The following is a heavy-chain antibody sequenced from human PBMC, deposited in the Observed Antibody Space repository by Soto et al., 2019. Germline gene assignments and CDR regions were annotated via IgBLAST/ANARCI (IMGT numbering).Heavy chain of an antibody. CDR1: GYTFTGYC. J-gene: IGHJ6*03. D-gene: IGHD4-4*01. V-gene: IGHV1-2*04. CDR3: ARDKSKTRPPYYYYYYMDV. CDR2: INPNSGGT. Sequence: ASVKASCKASGYTFTGYCLKWLRHAPGQGLEWMGWINPNSGGTNYAQKFQGWVTMTRDTSISTAYMELSRLRSDDTAVYYCARDKSKTRPPYYYYYYMDVWGKGTTVTSP.